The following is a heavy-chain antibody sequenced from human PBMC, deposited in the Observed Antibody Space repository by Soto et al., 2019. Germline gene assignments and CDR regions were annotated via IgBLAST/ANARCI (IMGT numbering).Heavy chain of an antibody. CDR1: GYTFTGYY. CDR2: INPNSGGT. D-gene: IGHD3-9*01. CDR3: ARSIFPLRNWFDP. Sequence: GASVKVSCKASGYTFTGYYMNWVRQAPGQGLEWTGWINPNSGGTNYAQKFQGRVTMTRDTSISTAYMELSRLRSDDTAVYYCARSIFPLRNWFDPWGQGTLVTVSS. J-gene: IGHJ5*02. V-gene: IGHV1-2*02.